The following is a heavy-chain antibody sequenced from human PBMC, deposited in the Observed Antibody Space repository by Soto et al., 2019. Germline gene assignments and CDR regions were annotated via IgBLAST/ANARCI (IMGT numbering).Heavy chain of an antibody. Sequence: QVQLQESSPGLVKPSETLSLTCTVSGGSISSYYWSWIRQPPGKGLEWIGYIYYSGSTNYNPSLKSRVTISVDTSKNQFSLKLSSVTAADTAVYYCARLEVGSNYYYYYMDVWGKGTTVTVSS. V-gene: IGHV4-59*08. CDR2: IYYSGST. CDR3: ARLEVGSNYYYYYMDV. CDR1: GGSISSYY. J-gene: IGHJ6*03. D-gene: IGHD1-26*01.